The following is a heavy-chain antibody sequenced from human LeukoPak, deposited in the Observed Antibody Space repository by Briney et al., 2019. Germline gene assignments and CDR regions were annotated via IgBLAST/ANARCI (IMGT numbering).Heavy chain of an antibody. J-gene: IGHJ4*02. Sequence: SVKVSCKASGGTFSSYAISWVRQAPGQGLEWMGGIIPIFGTANYAQKFQGRVTITADKSTSTAYMELSSLRSEDTAVYYCAIPYSSSWYGDYWGQGTLATVSS. CDR2: IIPIFGTA. CDR1: GGTFSSYA. V-gene: IGHV1-69*06. D-gene: IGHD6-13*01. CDR3: AIPYSSSWYGDY.